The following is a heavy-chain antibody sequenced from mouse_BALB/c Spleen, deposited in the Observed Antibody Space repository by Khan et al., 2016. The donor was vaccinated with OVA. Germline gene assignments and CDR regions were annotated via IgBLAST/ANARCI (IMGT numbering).Heavy chain of an antibody. Sequence: QXQLKESGPGLVAPSQSLSITCTVYGYSLTRYGVHWVRQPPGKGLEWLGLIWAGGSTNYNWALMSRLSISIDNSKSLVFLIMYSLQTDDTALYYCARSKYLARYWGQGTTLTVSS. D-gene: IGHD3-3*01. CDR1: GYSLTRYG. V-gene: IGHV2-9*02. CDR3: ARSKYLARY. J-gene: IGHJ2*01. CDR2: IWAGGST.